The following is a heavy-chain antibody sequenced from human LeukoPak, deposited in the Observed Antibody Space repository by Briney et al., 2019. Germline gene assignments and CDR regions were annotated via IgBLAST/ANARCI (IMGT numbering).Heavy chain of an antibody. CDR2: VSGSGGST. V-gene: IGHV3-23*01. Sequence: GGSLRLSCAASGFTFSSYAMTWVRQAPGKGLEWVSTVSGSGGSTSYADSVKGRFTISRDDAKNELFLQMNSLRPEDTAVYYCARDRYGSSVGGMDVWGQGTTVTVSS. CDR1: GFTFSSYA. D-gene: IGHD6-6*01. CDR3: ARDRYGSSVGGMDV. J-gene: IGHJ6*02.